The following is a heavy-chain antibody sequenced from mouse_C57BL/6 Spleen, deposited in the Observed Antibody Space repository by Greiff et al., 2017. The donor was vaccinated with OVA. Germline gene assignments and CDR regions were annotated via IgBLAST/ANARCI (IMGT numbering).Heavy chain of an antibody. CDR2: IWSGGST. CDR1: GFSLTSYG. CDR3: ARKYGYDGDAMDY. V-gene: IGHV2-2*01. Sequence: QVQLKESGPGLVQPSQSLSITCTVPGFSLTSYGVHWVRQSPGKGLEWLGVIWSGGSTDYNAAFISRLSISKDNSKSQVFFKMNSLQADDTAIYYCARKYGYDGDAMDYWGQGTSVTVSS. J-gene: IGHJ4*01. D-gene: IGHD2-2*01.